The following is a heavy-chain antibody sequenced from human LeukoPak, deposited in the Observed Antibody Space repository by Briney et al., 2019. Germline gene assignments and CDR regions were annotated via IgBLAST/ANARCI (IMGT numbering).Heavy chain of an antibody. V-gene: IGHV3-30*18. J-gene: IGHJ4*02. CDR2: ISYDGSNK. CDR1: GFTFSSYG. CDR3: AKSPHRGGPRSMVRGVIILPNFDY. D-gene: IGHD3-10*01. Sequence: PGGSLRLSCAASGFTFSSYGMHWVRQAPGKGLEWVAVISYDGSNKYYADSVKGRFTISRDNSKNTMYLQMNSLRAEDTAVYYCAKSPHRGGPRSMVRGVIILPNFDYWGQGTLVTVSS.